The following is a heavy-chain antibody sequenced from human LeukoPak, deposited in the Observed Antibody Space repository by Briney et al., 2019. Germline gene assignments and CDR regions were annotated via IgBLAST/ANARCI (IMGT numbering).Heavy chain of an antibody. V-gene: IGHV4-38-2*01. Sequence: SETLSLTCAVSGYSVSSGYYWGWIRQPPGKGLEWIGSIYRSGSTYYNPSLKSRVTISVDTSKNQFSLKLSSVTAADTAVYYCARGPITMVRGVSLLAENYGMDVWGKGTTVTVSS. CDR2: IYRSGST. CDR1: GYSVSSGYY. D-gene: IGHD3-10*01. J-gene: IGHJ6*04. CDR3: ARGPITMVRGVSLLAENYGMDV.